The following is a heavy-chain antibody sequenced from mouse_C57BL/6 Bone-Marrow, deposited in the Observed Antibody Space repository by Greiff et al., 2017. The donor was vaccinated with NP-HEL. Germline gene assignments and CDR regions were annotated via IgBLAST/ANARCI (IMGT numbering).Heavy chain of an antibody. J-gene: IGHJ1*03. CDR2: INSDGGST. CDR1: EYEFPSHD. V-gene: IGHV5-2*01. Sequence: EVKLMESGGGLVQPGESLKLSCESNEYEFPSHDMSWVRKTPGKRLELVAAINSDGGSTYYPDTMERRFIISRDNTKKTLYLQMSSLRSEDTALYYCARNYGNYVDWYFDVWGTGTTVTVSS. CDR3: ARNYGNYVDWYFDV. D-gene: IGHD2-1*01.